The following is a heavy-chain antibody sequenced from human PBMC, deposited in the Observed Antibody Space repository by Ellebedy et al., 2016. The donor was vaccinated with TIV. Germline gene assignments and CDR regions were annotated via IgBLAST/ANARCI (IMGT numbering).Heavy chain of an antibody. Sequence: GESLKISCAASGFTFSSYAMSWVRQAPGKGLEWVANIKQDGSEKYYADSVKGRFTISRDNSKNTLYLQMNSLRAEDTAVYYCASESRLGATDAFDIWGQGTMVTVSS. CDR1: GFTFSSYA. CDR3: ASESRLGATDAFDI. D-gene: IGHD1-26*01. CDR2: IKQDGSEK. J-gene: IGHJ3*02. V-gene: IGHV3-7*03.